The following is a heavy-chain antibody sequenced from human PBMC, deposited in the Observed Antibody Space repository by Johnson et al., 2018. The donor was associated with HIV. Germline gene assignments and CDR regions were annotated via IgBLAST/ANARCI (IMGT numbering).Heavy chain of an antibody. J-gene: IGHJ3*02. V-gene: IGHV3-66*01. Sequence: EVQLVESGGDLVQPGGSLRLSCIGSGFTFSHNWMSWVRQAPGKGLEWVSVIYSGGSTYYSDSVKGRFTISRDNSKNTLYLQMNSLRAEDTDVYYCARDYYDSGDQWAHVAFDIWGQGTMVTVSS. CDR3: ARDYYDSGDQWAHVAFDI. CDR1: GFTFSHNW. CDR2: IYSGGST. D-gene: IGHD3-22*01.